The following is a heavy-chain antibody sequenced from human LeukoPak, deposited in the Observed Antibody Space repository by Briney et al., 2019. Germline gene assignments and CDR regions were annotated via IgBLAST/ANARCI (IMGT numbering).Heavy chain of an antibody. D-gene: IGHD2-2*01. Sequence: GGSLRLSCAAFGFTFSNAWISSLRQAPGKGLEWVGRIKSKTDGGTTDYAAPVKGRFTISRDDSTNTLYLQMNSLKTEDTAVYFCAKHEVPAAMGMDYWGQGTLVTVSS. CDR2: IKSKTDGGTT. CDR1: GFTFSNAW. J-gene: IGHJ4*02. V-gene: IGHV3-15*01. CDR3: AKHEVPAAMGMDY.